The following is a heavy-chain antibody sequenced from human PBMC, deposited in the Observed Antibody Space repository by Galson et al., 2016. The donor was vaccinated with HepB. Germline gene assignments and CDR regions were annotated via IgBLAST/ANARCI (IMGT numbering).Heavy chain of an antibody. D-gene: IGHD2-15*01. CDR3: ARDPGYCSPSRCPRGPR. Sequence: QSGAEVKKPGESLRISCKGSGYSFTTYWISWVRQVPGKGLEWMGRIDPSDSYTKYSPSFQGHVTISTDRSISTAYLQWSSLKASDTAMYYGARDPGYCSPSRCPRGPRWGQGTLVTVSP. J-gene: IGHJ4*02. CDR2: IDPSDSYT. CDR1: GYSFTTYW. V-gene: IGHV5-10-1*01.